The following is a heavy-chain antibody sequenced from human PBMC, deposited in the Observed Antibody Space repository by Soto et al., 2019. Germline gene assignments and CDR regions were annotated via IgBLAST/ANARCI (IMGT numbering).Heavy chain of an antibody. J-gene: IGHJ6*02. Sequence: GESLKISCKGFGDSFSNYWIGWVRQTPGKGLEWMGVIYPGDSDTRYSPSFQGQVTISADKSISTAYLQWSSLKASDTAIHYCAPWAYSNHGGYYYSVDVWGQETTVTVSS. V-gene: IGHV5-51*01. CDR1: GDSFSNYW. CDR3: APWAYSNHGGYYYSVDV. CDR2: IYPGDSDT. D-gene: IGHD4-4*01.